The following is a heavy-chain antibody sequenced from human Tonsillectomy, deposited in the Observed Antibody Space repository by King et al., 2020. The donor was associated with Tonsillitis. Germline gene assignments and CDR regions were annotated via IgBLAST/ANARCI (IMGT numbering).Heavy chain of an antibody. Sequence: VQLVESGGGLVQPGVSLKLPCTDSGYTFSGSAIHLVRQASGGGLEGVGRIRSKAHNYATDYAASVEGRLTISRDDSNNMAYLQMNSLKTEETAVYYCTSLGDDTVTTFNYWGQGTLVTVSS. CDR2: IRSKAHNYAT. CDR1: GYTFSGSA. V-gene: IGHV3-73*02. D-gene: IGHD4-11*01. J-gene: IGHJ4*02. CDR3: TSLGDDTVTTFNY.